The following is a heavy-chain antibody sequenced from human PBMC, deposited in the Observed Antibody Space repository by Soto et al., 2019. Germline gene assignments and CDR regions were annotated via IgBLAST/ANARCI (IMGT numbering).Heavy chain of an antibody. V-gene: IGHV3-23*01. CDR2: ISGSGGTT. CDR1: GFTFSSFS. D-gene: IGHD6-19*01. J-gene: IGHJ4*02. Sequence: EVELLESGGGLVQPGGSLRLSCAASGFTFSSFSMTWVRQAPGKGLEWVSTISGSGGTTYYADSVKDRFTISRDNSKRTVFLQMRSMGAEAAAVYYCAKYGRDSSAWKADYWGQGTLVTVSS. CDR3: AKYGRDSSAWKADY.